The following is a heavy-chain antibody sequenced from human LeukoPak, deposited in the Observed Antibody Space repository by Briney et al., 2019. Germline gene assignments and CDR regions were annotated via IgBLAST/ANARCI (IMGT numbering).Heavy chain of an antibody. CDR1: GGSFSGYY. D-gene: IGHD3-3*01. J-gene: IGHJ6*03. CDR3: ARGPILEPYYMDV. V-gene: IGHV4-34*01. Sequence: SETLSLTCAVYGGSFSGYYWSWIRQPPGKGLEWIGEINHSGSTNYNPSLKSRVTISVDTSKNQFSLKLSSVTAADTAVYYCARGPILEPYYMDVWAKGPRSPSP. CDR2: INHSGST.